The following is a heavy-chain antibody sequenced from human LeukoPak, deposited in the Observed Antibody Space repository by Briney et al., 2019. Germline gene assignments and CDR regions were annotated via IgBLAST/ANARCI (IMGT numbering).Heavy chain of an antibody. Sequence: PGGSLRLSCAASGFTFSSYSMNWVRQAPGKGLEWVSAISGSGGSTYYADSVKGRFTISRDNSKNTLYLQMNSLRAEDTAVYCCAKSWDEDCSSTSCYLTDYWGQGTLVTVSS. J-gene: IGHJ4*02. CDR2: ISGSGGST. V-gene: IGHV3-23*01. CDR1: GFTFSSYS. CDR3: AKSWDEDCSSTSCYLTDY. D-gene: IGHD2-2*01.